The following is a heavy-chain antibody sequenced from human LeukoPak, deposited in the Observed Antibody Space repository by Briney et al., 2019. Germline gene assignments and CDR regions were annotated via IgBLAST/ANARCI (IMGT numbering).Heavy chain of an antibody. Sequence: GGSLRLSCAASGFTFSSYSMNWVRQAPGKGLEWVSSISSSSSYIYYADSVKGRYTISRDNAKNSLYLQMNSLRAEDTAVYYCARDWGSWFDPWGQGTLVTVSS. J-gene: IGHJ5*02. V-gene: IGHV3-21*01. D-gene: IGHD3-16*01. CDR1: GFTFSSYS. CDR3: ARDWGSWFDP. CDR2: ISSSSSYI.